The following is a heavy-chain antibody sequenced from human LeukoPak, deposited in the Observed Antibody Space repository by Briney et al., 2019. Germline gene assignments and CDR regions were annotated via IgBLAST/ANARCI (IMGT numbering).Heavy chain of an antibody. Sequence: SETLSLTCTVSGGSIGSSSYYWGWIRQPPGKGLEWIGSIYYSGSTYYNPSLRSRVTISVDTSKNQFSLKLSSVTAADTAVYYCARDLTPMDVWGQGTTVTVSS. CDR2: IYYSGST. CDR1: GGSIGSSSYY. V-gene: IGHV4-39*07. CDR3: ARDLTPMDV. J-gene: IGHJ6*02.